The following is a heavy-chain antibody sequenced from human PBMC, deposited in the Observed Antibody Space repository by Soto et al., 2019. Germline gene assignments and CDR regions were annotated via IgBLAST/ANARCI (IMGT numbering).Heavy chain of an antibody. CDR1: GFTFSDYY. CDR2: ISRSGSTI. D-gene: IGHD2-2*01. J-gene: IGHJ4*02. CDR3: ARLGDVVVPARSPFDS. Sequence: QVQLGESGGGLVKPGRSLRLSCAASGFTFSDYYMSWIRQAPGKGLEWISYISRSGSTIYYADSVKGRFAISRDNAKDSLYLQMNSLRAEDTAVYYCARLGDVVVPARSPFDSWGQGTLVTVSS. V-gene: IGHV3-11*01.